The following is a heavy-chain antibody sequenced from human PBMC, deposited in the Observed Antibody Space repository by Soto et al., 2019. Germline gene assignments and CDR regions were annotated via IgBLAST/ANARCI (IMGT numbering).Heavy chain of an antibody. CDR2: IWYDGSNK. Sequence: GGSLRLSCAASGFTFSSYGMHWVRQAPGKGLEWVAVIWYDGSNKYYADSVKGRFTISRDNSKNTLYLQMNSLRAEDTAVYYCARDGYYDYVWGSYLGRGYGMDVWGQGTTVTVSS. CDR1: GFTFSSYG. V-gene: IGHV3-33*01. D-gene: IGHD3-16*02. J-gene: IGHJ6*02. CDR3: ARDGYYDYVWGSYLGRGYGMDV.